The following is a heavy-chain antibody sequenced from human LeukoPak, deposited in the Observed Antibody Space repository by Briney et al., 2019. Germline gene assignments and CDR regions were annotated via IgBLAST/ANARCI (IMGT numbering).Heavy chain of an antibody. Sequence: PGGSLRLSCAASGFTFSSYAMSWVRQAPGKGLEWVSAISGSIGSTYYADSVKGRFTISRDNSKNTLYLEMSSLRAEDTALYYCAKDVRSGWLQAFDLWGRGTLVTVSS. CDR2: ISGSIGST. J-gene: IGHJ2*01. CDR3: AKDVRSGWLQAFDL. CDR1: GFTFSSYA. V-gene: IGHV3-23*01. D-gene: IGHD5-12*01.